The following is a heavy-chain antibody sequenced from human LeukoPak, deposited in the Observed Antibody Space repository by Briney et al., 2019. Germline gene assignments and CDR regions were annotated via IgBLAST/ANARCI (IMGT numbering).Heavy chain of an antibody. V-gene: IGHV3-9*01. CDR2: ISWNSGSI. CDR3: AKDTLTYYDFWSAPGPLDY. J-gene: IGHJ4*02. D-gene: IGHD3-3*01. Sequence: GGSLRLSCAASGFTFSSYAMHWVRQAPGKGLEWVSGISWNSGSIGYADSVKGRFTISGDNAKNSLYLQMNSLRAEDTALYYCAKDTLTYYDFWSAPGPLDYWGQGTLVTVSS. CDR1: GFTFSSYA.